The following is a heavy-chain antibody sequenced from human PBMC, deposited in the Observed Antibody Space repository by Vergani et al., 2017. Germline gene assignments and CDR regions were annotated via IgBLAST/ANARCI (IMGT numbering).Heavy chain of an antibody. CDR1: GFTFSSYA. V-gene: IGHV3-30-3*01. Sequence: QVQLVESGGGVVQPGRSLRLSCAASGFTFSSYAMHWVRQAPGKGLEWVAVISYDGSKKYYADSVKGRFTISRDNSKNTLYLQMNSLRAEDTAVYYCARGASGDYVSSFDYWGQGTLVTVSS. CDR2: ISYDGSKK. J-gene: IGHJ4*02. CDR3: ARGASGDYVSSFDY. D-gene: IGHD4-17*01.